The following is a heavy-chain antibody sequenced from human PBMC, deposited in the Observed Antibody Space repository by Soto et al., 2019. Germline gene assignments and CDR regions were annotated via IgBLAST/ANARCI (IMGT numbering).Heavy chain of an antibody. CDR3: ARDRRSSRYCSDS. CDR1: GCAVSSGG. Sequence: GCLRLTGVAGGCAVSSGGRHWARQAQGKGLEWVAVISYDGSNKYYADSVKGRVTISRDNSKNTLYLQMNCLRAEDTSVYSCARDRRSSRYCSDSSGQGTLVT. J-gene: IGHJ4*02. CDR2: ISYDGSNK. D-gene: IGHD6-19*01. V-gene: IGHV3-30*03.